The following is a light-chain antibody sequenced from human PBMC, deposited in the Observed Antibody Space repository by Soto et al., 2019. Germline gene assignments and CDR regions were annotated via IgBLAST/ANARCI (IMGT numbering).Light chain of an antibody. CDR3: AAWDDSLNVVV. CDR1: SSNIGNNA. V-gene: IGLV1-36*01. CDR2: YDD. Sequence: QSVLTQPPSVSEAPRQRVTISCSGSSSNIGNNAVNWYQQLPGKAPKLLIYYDDLLPSGVSDRFSGSTSGTSASLAISGLQSEDEADYYCAAWDDSLNVVVFGGGTKLTVL. J-gene: IGLJ2*01.